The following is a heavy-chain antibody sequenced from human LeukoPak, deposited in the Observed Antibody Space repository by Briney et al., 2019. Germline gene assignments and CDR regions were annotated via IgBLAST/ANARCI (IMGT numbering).Heavy chain of an antibody. Sequence: GGSLRLSCAASGFTFSDYYMSWVRQAPGKGLEWVSVIYSGGSTYYADSVKGRFTISRDNSKNTLYLQMNSLRAEDTAVYYCARDRCSGGGSCLALCYWGQGTLVTVSS. V-gene: IGHV3-66*01. J-gene: IGHJ4*02. CDR1: GFTFSDYY. CDR3: ARDRCSGGGSCLALCY. CDR2: IYSGGST. D-gene: IGHD2-15*01.